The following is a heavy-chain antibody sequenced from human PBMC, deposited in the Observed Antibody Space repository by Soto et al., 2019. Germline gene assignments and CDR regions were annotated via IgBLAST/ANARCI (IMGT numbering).Heavy chain of an antibody. J-gene: IGHJ4*02. D-gene: IGHD3-3*01. CDR2: INPNSGGT. CDR1: GYTFTGYY. CDR3: AREIRPTCWSGSLDYFDY. V-gene: IGHV1-2*02. Sequence: ASVKVSCKASGYTFTGYYMHWVRQAPGQGLEWMGWINPNSGGTNYAQKFQGRVTMTRDTSISTAYMELSRLRSDDTAVYYCAREIRPTCWSGSLDYFDYWGQGTLVTVSS.